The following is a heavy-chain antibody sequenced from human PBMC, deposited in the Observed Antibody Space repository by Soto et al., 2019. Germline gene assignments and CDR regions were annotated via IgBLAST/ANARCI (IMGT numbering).Heavy chain of an antibody. J-gene: IGHJ6*02. V-gene: IGHV3-30*18. CDR1: GFIFSNYG. CDR2: ISYDGSNR. Sequence: PGGSLRLSCAASGFIFSNYGMHWVRQAPGKGLEWVAVISYDGSNRYYADSVKGRFTISRDNSKRTVYLQMNSLRAEDTGLYYCAKDIALVRGVIIDLDVWGQGTTVTVSS. CDR3: AKDIALVRGVIIDLDV. D-gene: IGHD3-10*01.